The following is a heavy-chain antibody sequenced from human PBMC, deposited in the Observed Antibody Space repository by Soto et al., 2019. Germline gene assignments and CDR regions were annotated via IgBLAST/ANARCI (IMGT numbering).Heavy chain of an antibody. V-gene: IGHV3-33*01. CDR3: ARERAVDYYHWFDP. D-gene: IGHD3-3*02. CDR2: IWYDGHKE. J-gene: IGHJ5*02. Sequence: QVQLVESGGGVVQPEKSLRLSCAASGFIFSNYGMHWVRQAPGKGLEWVAVIWYDGHKEYYADSVKGRFIISRDNSRNTVYLKMNSLRAEDTAVYYCARERAVDYYHWFDPGGQGTLVTVSS. CDR1: GFIFSNYG.